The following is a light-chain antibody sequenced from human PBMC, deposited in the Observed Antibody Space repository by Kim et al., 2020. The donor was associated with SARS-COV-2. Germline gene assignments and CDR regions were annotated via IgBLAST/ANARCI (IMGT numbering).Light chain of an antibody. V-gene: IGKV1-27*01. J-gene: IGKJ1*01. CDR3: QNYIRAPWT. Sequence: DIQMTQSPSSLSASVGDRVTITCRASQGISNYLAWYQQRPGKVPKLLIYTASTLQSGVPSRFSGSTSGTDFTLTISSLQPEDVATYYCQNYIRAPWTFGQGTKVDIK. CDR2: TAS. CDR1: QGISNY.